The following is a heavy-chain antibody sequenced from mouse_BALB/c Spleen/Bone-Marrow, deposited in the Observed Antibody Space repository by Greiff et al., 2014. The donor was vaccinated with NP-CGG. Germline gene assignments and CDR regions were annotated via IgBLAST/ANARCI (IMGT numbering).Heavy chain of an antibody. Sequence: VQLQESGPGLVQPSQSLSITCTVSGFSLTTYGVHWVRQSPGKGLEWLGVIWTGGSTDYNAAFISRLNISKENSKSQVFFEMNSLQTNDTAIYYCARNHRGYYFDYWGQGTTLTVSS. J-gene: IGHJ2*01. CDR3: ARNHRGYYFDY. D-gene: IGHD3-1*01. CDR1: GFSLTTYG. CDR2: IWTGGST. V-gene: IGHV2-2*02.